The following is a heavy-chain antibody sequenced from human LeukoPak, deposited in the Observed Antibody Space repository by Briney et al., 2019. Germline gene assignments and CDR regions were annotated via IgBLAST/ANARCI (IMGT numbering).Heavy chain of an antibody. Sequence: SETLSLTCTVSGGSISSYYGSWIRQPPGKGLEWIGYIYYSGSTNYNPSLKSRVTISVDTSKNQFSLKLSSVTAADTAVYYCARGPGMVRGVRFDYWGQGTLVTVSS. CDR2: IYYSGST. J-gene: IGHJ4*02. CDR1: GGSISSYY. V-gene: IGHV4-59*01. CDR3: ARGPGMVRGVRFDY. D-gene: IGHD3-10*01.